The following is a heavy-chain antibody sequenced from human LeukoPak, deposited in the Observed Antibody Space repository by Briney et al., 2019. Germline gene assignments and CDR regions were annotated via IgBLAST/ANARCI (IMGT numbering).Heavy chain of an antibody. CDR2: ISGSGDTT. CDR3: ARTPQKYCSSTTCYPDY. D-gene: IGHD2-2*01. V-gene: IGHV3-23*01. CDR1: GFTFSSYA. J-gene: IGHJ4*02. Sequence: GGSLRLSCAASGFTFSSYAMSWVRLAPGKGLEWVSTISGSGDTTYYADSVRGRFTVSRDNSKNTLYLQMYSLRAENTAVYYCARTPQKYCSSTTCYPDYWGQGTLVTVSS.